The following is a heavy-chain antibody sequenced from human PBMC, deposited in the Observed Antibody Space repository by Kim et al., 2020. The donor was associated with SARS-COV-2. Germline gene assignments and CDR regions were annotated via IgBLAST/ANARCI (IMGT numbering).Heavy chain of an antibody. V-gene: IGHV3-53*01. CDR3: ARRGIGD. Sequence: YADSVKGRFTMSKDTSKNLFYLQMHALRAEDTALYYCARRGIGDWSQGTLVTVSS. D-gene: IGHD3-16*01. J-gene: IGHJ4*02.